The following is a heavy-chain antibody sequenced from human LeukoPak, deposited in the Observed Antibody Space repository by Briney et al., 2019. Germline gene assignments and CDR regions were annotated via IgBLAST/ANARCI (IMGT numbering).Heavy chain of an antibody. D-gene: IGHD2-21*01. CDR2: IYYTGNT. CDR1: GGSISSSY. Sequence: PSETLCLTCTVSGGSISSSYWSWIRQPPGKGLEWIGYIYYTGNTNYNPSLKSRVTISVDTSKKQFSLKLNSVTAADTAVYYCATSCCIRGRGPPPLQHADWVKRWGRGTLDSVSS. CDR3: ATSCCIRGRGPPPLQHADWVKR. V-gene: IGHV4-59*12. J-gene: IGHJ4*02.